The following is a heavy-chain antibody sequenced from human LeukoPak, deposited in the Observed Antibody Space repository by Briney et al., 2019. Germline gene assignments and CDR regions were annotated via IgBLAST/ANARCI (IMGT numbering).Heavy chain of an antibody. CDR3: TRDGTFGEPTLLNFDY. CDR1: GFTFGDYA. D-gene: IGHD3-10*01. J-gene: IGHJ4*02. V-gene: IGHV3-49*04. Sequence: GGSLRLSCTASGFTFGDYAMSWVRQAPGEGLEWVGFIRSKAYGGTTEYAASVKGRFTISRDDSKSIAYLQMNSLKTEDTAVYYCTRDGTFGEPTLLNFDYWGQGTLVTVSS. CDR2: IRSKAYGGTT.